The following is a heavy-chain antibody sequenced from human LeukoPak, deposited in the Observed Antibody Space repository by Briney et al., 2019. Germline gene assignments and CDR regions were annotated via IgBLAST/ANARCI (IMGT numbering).Heavy chain of an antibody. J-gene: IGHJ3*02. CDR3: AKEVQVERRKDGFDI. Sequence: PSETLSLTCTVSGGSISSYYWNWIRQPPGKGLEWLGYIHYSGSTKYNPSLESRVTISLDTAKNQFSLRLSSLTAADTAVYYCAKEVQVERRKDGFDIWGQGAMVTVSS. V-gene: IGHV4-59*01. CDR2: IHYSGST. D-gene: IGHD1-1*01. CDR1: GGSISSYY.